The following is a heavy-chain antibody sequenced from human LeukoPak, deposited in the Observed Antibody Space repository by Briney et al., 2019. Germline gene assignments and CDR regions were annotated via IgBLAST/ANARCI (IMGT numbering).Heavy chain of an antibody. V-gene: IGHV3-33*01. CDR1: GFTFSSYG. CDR2: IWYDGSNK. D-gene: IGHD2-15*01. J-gene: IGHJ4*02. Sequence: GGSLRLSCAASGFTFSSYGMHWVRQAPGKGLEWVAIIWYDGSNKYYADSVKGRFTVSRDNSKNTLYLQMNSLRAEDTAVYYCARGRGVGGYDIVVVVTAQYVFDYWGQGTLVTVSS. CDR3: ARGRGVGGYDIVVVVTAQYVFDY.